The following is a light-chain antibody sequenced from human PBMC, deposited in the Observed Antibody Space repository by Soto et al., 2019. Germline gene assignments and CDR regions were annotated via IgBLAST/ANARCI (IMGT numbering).Light chain of an antibody. CDR1: SSDVGGYNY. J-gene: IGLJ1*01. Sequence: QPSLTQPPSASVSPRQSVTISCTGTSSDVGGYNYVSWYQQHPGKAPKLMIYEVSKRPSGVPDRFSGSKSGNTASLTVSGLQAEDEADYYCSSYAGSIYVFGTGAKVTAL. CDR2: EVS. V-gene: IGLV2-8*01. CDR3: SSYAGSIYV.